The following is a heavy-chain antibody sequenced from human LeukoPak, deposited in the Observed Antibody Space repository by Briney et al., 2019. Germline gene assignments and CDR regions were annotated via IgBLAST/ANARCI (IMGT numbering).Heavy chain of an antibody. CDR2: IWYDGSNK. J-gene: IGHJ6*02. D-gene: IGHD3-10*01. CDR1: GFTFSSYG. Sequence: PGGSLRLSCAASGFTFSSYGMHWVRQAPGKGLEWVAVIWYDGSNKYYADSVKGRFTISRDNSKNTLYLQMNSLRAEDTAVYYCARDTSPSGRWSINYYYYGMDVWGQGTTVTVSS. V-gene: IGHV3-33*01. CDR3: ARDTSPSGRWSINYYYYGMDV.